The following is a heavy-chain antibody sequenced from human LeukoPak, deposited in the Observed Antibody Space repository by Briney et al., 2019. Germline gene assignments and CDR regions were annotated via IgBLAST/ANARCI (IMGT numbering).Heavy chain of an antibody. D-gene: IGHD3-3*01. Sequence: PGGSLRLSCAASGFTFSSYSMNWVRQAPGKGLEWVSSISSSSSYIYYADSVKGRFTISRDNAKNSLYLQMNSLRAEDTAVYYCARDPSMDTIFGVVNYYFDYWGQGTLVTVSS. V-gene: IGHV3-21*01. CDR1: GFTFSSYS. J-gene: IGHJ4*02. CDR3: ARDPSMDTIFGVVNYYFDY. CDR2: ISSSSSYI.